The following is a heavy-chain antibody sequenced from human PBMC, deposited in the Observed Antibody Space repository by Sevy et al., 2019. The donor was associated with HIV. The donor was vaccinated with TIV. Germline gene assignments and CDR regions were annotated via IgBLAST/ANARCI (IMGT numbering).Heavy chain of an antibody. V-gene: IGHV1-46*01. J-gene: IGHJ4*02. CDR1: GYTFTSYY. Sequence: ASVKVSCKASGYTFTSYYIHWVRQAPGQGLECMGIINPSGGGTNYAQTFQGRVTFTRDTSTSTVYMELSSLRAEDTAVYYCARVESCGGDCYYSYYWGQGTQVTVSS. CDR3: ARVESCGGDCYYSYY. D-gene: IGHD2-21*02. CDR2: INPSGGGT.